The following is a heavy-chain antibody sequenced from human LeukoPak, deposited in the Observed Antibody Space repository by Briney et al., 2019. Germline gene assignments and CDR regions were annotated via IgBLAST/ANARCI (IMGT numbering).Heavy chain of an antibody. Sequence: GGSLRLSCAASGFSFSNYGMHWVRQAPGKGLEWVALIQSDGSKTYSADSVKGRFTISRDNPRYTLYLQMDRLRPEDTAVYYCAKRSCKSATCRSDMDAWGQGTTVTVS. CDR3: AKRSCKSATCRSDMDA. J-gene: IGHJ6*02. V-gene: IGHV3-30*02. CDR1: GFSFSNYG. D-gene: IGHD2-15*01. CDR2: IQSDGSKT.